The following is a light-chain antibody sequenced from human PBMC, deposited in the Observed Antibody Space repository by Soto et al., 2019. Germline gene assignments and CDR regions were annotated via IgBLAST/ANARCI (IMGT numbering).Light chain of an antibody. V-gene: IGKV3-11*02. Sequence: EILLTQSPATLSLSPGERATLSCRASQSVSSYLAWYQQKPGQAPRLLIYDASNRATGIPARFSGSGSERDFTLTISSLEPEDFAVYYCQQRSNWPLTFGGGTKV. CDR2: DAS. J-gene: IGKJ4*01. CDR3: QQRSNWPLT. CDR1: QSVSSY.